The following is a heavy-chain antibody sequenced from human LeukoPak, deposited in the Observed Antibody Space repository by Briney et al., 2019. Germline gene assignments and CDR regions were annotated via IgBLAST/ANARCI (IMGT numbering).Heavy chain of an antibody. Sequence: SETLSLTCTVSGASISSYFWTWSRQPAGKGLEWIGRIYTSGSTDYNPSLKSRVTMSLDTSRNQFSLKLATVTAADTAVYYCARKDGDYWGQGTLVTVSS. J-gene: IGHJ4*02. CDR1: GASISSYF. V-gene: IGHV4-4*07. CDR3: ARKDGDY. CDR2: IYTSGST.